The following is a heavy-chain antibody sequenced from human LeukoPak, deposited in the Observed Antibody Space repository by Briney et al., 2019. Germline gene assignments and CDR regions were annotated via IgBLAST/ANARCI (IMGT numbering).Heavy chain of an antibody. CDR2: ISYSGTT. V-gene: IGHV4-59*11. CDR1: GGSIRNQY. CDR3: TRDRNGGDHYYMDV. J-gene: IGHJ6*03. Sequence: SETLSLTCTVSGGSIRNQYWSWLRQPPGKGLEWIGFISYSGTTYYNPSLESRVTISRDTSRNQFSLKLSSVTAADTAVYYCTRDRNGGDHYYMDVWGKGTTVTVSS. D-gene: IGHD3-16*01.